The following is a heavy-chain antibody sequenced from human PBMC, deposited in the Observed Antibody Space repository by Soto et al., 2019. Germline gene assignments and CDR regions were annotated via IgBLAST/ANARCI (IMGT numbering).Heavy chain of an antibody. CDR3: ARAPVEGFGELLYGTLHFDF. Sequence: QVQLVQSGAEVKKPGASVKVSCKAYGYTFTTYYMHWVRQAPGQGLEWMGIINPGGGSTSYAQKFQGRVTLTRDTSTSTVYMELSSLRSEDTAVYYCARAPVEGFGELLYGTLHFDFWGQGTLVTVSS. D-gene: IGHD3-10*01. J-gene: IGHJ4*02. V-gene: IGHV1-46*01. CDR2: INPGGGST. CDR1: GYTFTTYY.